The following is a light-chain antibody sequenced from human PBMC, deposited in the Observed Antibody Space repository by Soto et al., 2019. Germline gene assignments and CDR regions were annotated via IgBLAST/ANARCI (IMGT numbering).Light chain of an antibody. Sequence: IFLTQSPGSLCLSSGERATLSCRASQTVRSSYLAWYQQRPGQPPKLLIYGAFNRAIGTPDRFSGSESGRDYNLTISRLNPEASAVYYCQQYGDSITFGGGTKVEI. J-gene: IGKJ4*01. V-gene: IGKV3-20*01. CDR2: GAF. CDR1: QTVRSSY. CDR3: QQYGDSIT.